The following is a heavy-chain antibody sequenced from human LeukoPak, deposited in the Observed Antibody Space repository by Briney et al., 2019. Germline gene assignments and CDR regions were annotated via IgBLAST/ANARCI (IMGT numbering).Heavy chain of an antibody. J-gene: IGHJ3*02. Sequence: PSQTLSLTCTVSGGSISSGGYYWSWIRQHPGKGLEWIGYIYYSGSTYYNPSLKSRVTISVDTSKNQFSLKLSSVTAADTAVYYCARDRRYYDSSGDAFDIWGQGTMVTVSS. CDR1: GGSISSGGYY. V-gene: IGHV4-31*03. CDR2: IYYSGST. D-gene: IGHD3-22*01. CDR3: ARDRRYYDSSGDAFDI.